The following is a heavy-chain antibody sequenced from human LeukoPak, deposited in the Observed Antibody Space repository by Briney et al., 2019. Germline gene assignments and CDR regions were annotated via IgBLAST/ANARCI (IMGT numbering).Heavy chain of an antibody. CDR1: GGSISSYY. J-gene: IGHJ4*02. V-gene: IGHV4-59*08. CDR2: IYYSGST. CDR3: ARVDSSGYD. Sequence: SETLSLTCTVSGGSISSYYWSWIRQPPGKGLEWIGYIYYSGSTYYNPSLKSRVTISVDTSKNQFSLKLSSVTAADTAVYYCARVDSSGYDWGQGTLVTVSS. D-gene: IGHD3-22*01.